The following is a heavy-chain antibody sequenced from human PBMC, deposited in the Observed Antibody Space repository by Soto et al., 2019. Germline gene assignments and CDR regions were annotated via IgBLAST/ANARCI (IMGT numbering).Heavy chain of an antibody. CDR3: ARDPWGGAVDAFDI. Sequence: QVQFVQSGAEVKKPGASVKVSCKASGYNFTTYAIHWVRQAPGQRLEWMGWINTGKGNTNYSQKFQGRVTITRDTSASTAYMDLSSLRSGDTAVYYCARDPWGGAVDAFDIWGQGTMVTVSS. D-gene: IGHD3-10*01. V-gene: IGHV1-3*04. CDR2: INTGKGNT. J-gene: IGHJ3*02. CDR1: GYNFTTYA.